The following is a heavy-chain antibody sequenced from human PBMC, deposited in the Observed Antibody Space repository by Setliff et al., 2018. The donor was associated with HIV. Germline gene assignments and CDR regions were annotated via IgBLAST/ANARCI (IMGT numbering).Heavy chain of an antibody. D-gene: IGHD3-3*01. V-gene: IGHV1-69*05. CDR3: ARGHLDYNFWDEVLGNWFDP. CDR1: GGTFSNYA. J-gene: IGHJ5*02. CDR2: IIPIFGSI. Sequence: SVKVSCKASGGTFSNYAISWVRQAPGQGLEWMGGIIPIFGSINYAQKFQGRVTITTDEPTSTAYMELSSLRSEDTAVYYCARGHLDYNFWDEVLGNWFDPWGQGTLVTVSS.